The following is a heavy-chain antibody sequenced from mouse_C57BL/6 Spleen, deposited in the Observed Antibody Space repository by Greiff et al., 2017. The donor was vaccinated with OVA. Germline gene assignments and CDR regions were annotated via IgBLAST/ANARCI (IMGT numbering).Heavy chain of an antibody. Sequence: QVQLQQPGAELAKPGASVKMSCKASGYTFTSYWITWVKQRPGQGLEWIGDIYPGSGSTNYTEKFKSKATLTVDTSSSTAYMQLSSLTSEDSAVYYCARSRYGNYPDYWGQGTTLTVSS. CDR2: IYPGSGST. D-gene: IGHD2-10*02. CDR3: ARSRYGNYPDY. J-gene: IGHJ2*01. V-gene: IGHV1-55*01. CDR1: GYTFTSYW.